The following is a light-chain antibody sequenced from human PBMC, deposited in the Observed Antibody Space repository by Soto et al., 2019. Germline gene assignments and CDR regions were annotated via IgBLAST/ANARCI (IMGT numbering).Light chain of an antibody. V-gene: IGLV2-23*01. CDR1: SSDVGSYNL. Sequence: QSVLTQPASVSGSPGQSITISCTGTSSDVGSYNLVSWYQQHPGKAPKVMIYVDSKRPSGVSNRFSGSKSCNTASLTISGLQAEDEADYYCCSYARSSTYVFGTGTKVTVL. CDR3: CSYARSSTYV. J-gene: IGLJ1*01. CDR2: VDS.